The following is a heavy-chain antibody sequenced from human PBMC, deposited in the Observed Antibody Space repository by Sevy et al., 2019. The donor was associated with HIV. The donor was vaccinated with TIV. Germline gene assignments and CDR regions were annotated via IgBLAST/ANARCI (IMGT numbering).Heavy chain of an antibody. V-gene: IGHV4-34*01. CDR3: ARHCGSTSCSHAFDI. Sequence: SETLSLTCAVYGGSFSGYYWSWIRQPPGKGLEWIGEINHSGSTNYNPSLKSRVTISVDTSKNQFSLKLSSVTAADTAVRFCARHCGSTSCSHAFDIWGQGTMVTVSS. D-gene: IGHD2-2*01. J-gene: IGHJ3*02. CDR1: GGSFSGYY. CDR2: INHSGST.